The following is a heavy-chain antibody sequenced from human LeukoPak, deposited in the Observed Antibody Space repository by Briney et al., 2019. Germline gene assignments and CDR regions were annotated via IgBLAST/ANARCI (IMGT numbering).Heavy chain of an antibody. CDR2: ISGWGGST. CDR3: ANITGSCFDY. Sequence: GGSLRLSCTTSGFTFSSFAMSWVRQAPGKGLEWVSAISGWGGSTFYADSVKGRFTIPRDNSKNTLYMQMNSLRAEDTAVYYCANITGSCFDYWGQGTLVTVSS. V-gene: IGHV3-23*01. J-gene: IGHJ4*02. CDR1: GFTFSSFA. D-gene: IGHD3-3*01.